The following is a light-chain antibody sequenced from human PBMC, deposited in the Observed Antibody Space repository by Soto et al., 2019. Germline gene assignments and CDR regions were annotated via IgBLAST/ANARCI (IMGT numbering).Light chain of an antibody. CDR1: SIGSKS. Sequence: SYELTQSPSVSVAPGQTVSITCGGSSIGSKSVHWYQQKPGQAPVLVVYDDSDRRSGIPERFSGSNSGNTATLTITRVEAGDEADYHCQVWDTRSEHYVFGARTKVTVL. V-gene: IGLV3-21*02. CDR2: DDS. CDR3: QVWDTRSEHYV. J-gene: IGLJ1*01.